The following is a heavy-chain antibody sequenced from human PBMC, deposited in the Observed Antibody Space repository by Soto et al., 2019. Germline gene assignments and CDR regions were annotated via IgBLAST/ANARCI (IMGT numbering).Heavy chain of an antibody. D-gene: IGHD1-26*01. Sequence: GGSLRLSCAASGFSFSGWSYNWVRQAAGKGLGWVSYINSGSTTIYYADSVKGRFTVSRDDAENSLHLQMNSLRGEDTAVYYCARESGNSYEGYYSDFWGQGVLVTVSS. CDR2: INSGSTTI. CDR3: ARESGNSYEGYYSDF. J-gene: IGHJ4*02. CDR1: GFSFSGWS. V-gene: IGHV3-48*04.